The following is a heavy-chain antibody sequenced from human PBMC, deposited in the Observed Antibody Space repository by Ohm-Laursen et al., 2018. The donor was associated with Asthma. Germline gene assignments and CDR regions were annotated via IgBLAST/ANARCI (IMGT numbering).Heavy chain of an antibody. CDR1: GGSISSGGYY. J-gene: IGHJ4*02. D-gene: IGHD6-13*01. V-gene: IGHV4-31*03. CDR2: IYYSGST. Sequence: TLSLTCTVSGGSISSGGYYWSWIRQHPGKGLEWIGYIYYSGSTYYNPSLKSRVTISVDTSKNQFSLKLSSVTAADTAVYYCARGGSSWFIDYWGQGTLVTVSS. CDR3: ARGGSSWFIDY.